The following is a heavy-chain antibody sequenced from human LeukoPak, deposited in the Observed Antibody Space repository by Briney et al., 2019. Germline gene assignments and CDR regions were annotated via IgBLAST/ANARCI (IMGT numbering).Heavy chain of an antibody. CDR1: GFSFSDYY. J-gene: IGHJ4*02. CDR2: MSSSGDTI. CDR3: ARQAAAGLDY. V-gene: IGHV3-11*04. Sequence: PGGSLRLSCAASGFSFSDYYMSWIRQAPGKGLEWVSYMSSSGDTIYYADSVKGRFTISRDNSKNTVYLQMDSLRADDTAVYYCARQAAAGLDYWGQGTLVTVSS. D-gene: IGHD6-13*01.